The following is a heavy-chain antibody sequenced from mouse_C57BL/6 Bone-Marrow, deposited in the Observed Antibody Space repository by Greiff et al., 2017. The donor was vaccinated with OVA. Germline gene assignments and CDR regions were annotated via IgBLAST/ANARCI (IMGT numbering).Heavy chain of an antibody. CDR1: GFSLSASGMG. Sequence: ESGPGILQSSQTLSLTCSFSGFSLSASGMGVSWIRQPSGKGLEWLAHIYWDDDKRYNTSLKSRLTISKDTSRNQVLLKITSVDTADTATYYCARAGFDYWGQGTTLTVSA. J-gene: IGHJ2*01. CDR3: ARAGFDY. V-gene: IGHV8-12*01. CDR2: IYWDDDK.